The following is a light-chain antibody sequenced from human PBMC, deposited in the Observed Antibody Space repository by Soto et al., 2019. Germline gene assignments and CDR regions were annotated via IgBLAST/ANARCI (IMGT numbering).Light chain of an antibody. V-gene: IGKV3-15*01. CDR2: GAS. CDR1: QSVNNK. J-gene: IGKJ1*01. Sequence: EIVMTQSPATLSVSPGERVTLSCRASQSVNNKVAWYQQKPGQAPRLLIFGASTRATGIPARFSGSGSVTDFTLTISRLEPEDFAVYYCQQYGSSPRTFGQGTKVDIK. CDR3: QQYGSSPRT.